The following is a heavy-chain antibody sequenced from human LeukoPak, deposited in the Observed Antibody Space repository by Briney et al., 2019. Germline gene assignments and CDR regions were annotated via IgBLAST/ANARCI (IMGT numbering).Heavy chain of an antibody. V-gene: IGHV3-30*02. CDR3: AKDYNYYDSSGPPGFWDI. CDR1: GFTFSSYG. Sequence: PGGSLRLSCAASGFTFSSYGMHWVRQAPGKGLEWVTFIRYDGNNKYYADSVKGRFTISRDNSKNTLYLQMNSLRVEDTAVYYCAKDYNYYDSSGPPGFWDIWGQGTMVTVSS. CDR2: IRYDGNNK. J-gene: IGHJ3*02. D-gene: IGHD3-22*01.